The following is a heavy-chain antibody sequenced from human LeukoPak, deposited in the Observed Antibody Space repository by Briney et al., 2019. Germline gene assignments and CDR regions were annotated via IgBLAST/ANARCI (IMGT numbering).Heavy chain of an antibody. CDR2: ISAYNGNT. Sequence: ASVKVSCKASGYTFTDYYMHWVRQAPGQGLEWMGWISAYNGNTYYAQKLQGRVTMTTDTSTSTAYMELRSLRSDDTAVYYCARDRGYYDILTGYYTHTAFDIWGQGTMVTVSS. J-gene: IGHJ3*02. CDR1: GYTFTDYY. V-gene: IGHV1-18*04. D-gene: IGHD3-9*01. CDR3: ARDRGYYDILTGYYTHTAFDI.